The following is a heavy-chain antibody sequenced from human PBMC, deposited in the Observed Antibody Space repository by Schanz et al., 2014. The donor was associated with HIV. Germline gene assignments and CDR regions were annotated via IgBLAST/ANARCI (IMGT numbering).Heavy chain of an antibody. Sequence: QVQLVQSGAEVKKPGASVKISCKASGYTFIHYGITWVRQAPGQGLEWMGWISPYNGNSNYAQKLQDRFTMTTATSAPTAYMGLRSLDSAVSAVSYSARAHYFDVSGTYWYFDLWGRGTLVTVSS. CDR2: ISPYNGNS. CDR1: GYTFIHYG. V-gene: IGHV1-18*01. J-gene: IGHJ2*01. CDR3: ARAHYFDVSGTYWYFDL. D-gene: IGHD3-22*01.